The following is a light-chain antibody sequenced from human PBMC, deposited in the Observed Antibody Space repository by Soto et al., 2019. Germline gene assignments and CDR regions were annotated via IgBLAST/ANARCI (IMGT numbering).Light chain of an antibody. V-gene: IGKV3-11*01. CDR1: QIVSSN. J-gene: IGKJ5*01. Sequence: DIVLTQSPGTLSLSPGERATLSCRASQIVSSNHLAWYQQKPGQAPRLLIYGASSRATGIPARFSGSGSGTDFTLTISSLEPEDFAVYYCQQRSNWPSITFGQGTRLEIK. CDR3: QQRSNWPSIT. CDR2: GAS.